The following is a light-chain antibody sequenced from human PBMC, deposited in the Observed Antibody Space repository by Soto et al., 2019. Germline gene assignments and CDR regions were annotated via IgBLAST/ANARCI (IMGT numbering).Light chain of an antibody. V-gene: IGLV1-47*02. CDR2: SSS. CDR1: TSNIGSNA. CDR3: CSYAGGGTSRV. Sequence: QSVLTQPPSASGTPGQRVTISCSGSTSNIGSNAVYWYQQVPGTAPKLLIQSSSQRPSGVPDRFSGSKSGTSASLAISGLRSEDEADYYCCSYAGGGTSRVFGTGTKVTVL. J-gene: IGLJ1*01.